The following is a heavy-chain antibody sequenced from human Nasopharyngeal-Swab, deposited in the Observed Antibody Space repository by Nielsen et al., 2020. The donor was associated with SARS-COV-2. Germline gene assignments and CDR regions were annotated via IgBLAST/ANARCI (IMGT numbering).Heavy chain of an antibody. CDR2: IYPGDSDT. D-gene: IGHD5-18*01. CDR3: ARSSDTAMVSRYYYYGMDV. J-gene: IGHJ6*02. CDR1: GYSFTSYW. Sequence: GESLKISCKGSGYSFTSYWIGWVRQMPGKGPEWMGIIYPGDSDTRYSPSFQGQVTISADKSISTAYLQWSSLKASDTAMYYCARSSDTAMVSRYYYYGMDVWGQGTTVTVSS. V-gene: IGHV5-51*01.